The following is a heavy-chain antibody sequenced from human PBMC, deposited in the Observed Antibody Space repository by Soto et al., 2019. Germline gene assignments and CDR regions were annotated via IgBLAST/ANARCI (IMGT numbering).Heavy chain of an antibody. Sequence: ASVKVSCKASGYTFTGYYMHWVRQAPGQGLEWMGWINPNSGGTNYAQKFQGRVTMTRDTSISTAYMELSRLRSDDTAVYYCARDRELLAYYFDYWGQGTLVTVSS. CDR3: ARDRELLAYYFDY. CDR2: INPNSGGT. CDR1: GYTFTGYY. J-gene: IGHJ4*02. D-gene: IGHD1-26*01. V-gene: IGHV1-2*02.